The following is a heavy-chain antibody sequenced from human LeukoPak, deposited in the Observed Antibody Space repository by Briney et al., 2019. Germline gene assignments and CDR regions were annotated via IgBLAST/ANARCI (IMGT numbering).Heavy chain of an antibody. D-gene: IGHD6-19*01. CDR1: GDSISSYY. CDR2: IRYSGST. J-gene: IGHJ4*02. V-gene: IGHV4-59*08. CDR3: ARHDRSGWYSLND. Sequence: SETLSLTCSVSGDSISSYYGSWVRQPPGKGLEWIGNIRYSGSTNYNPSLKSRVTISVDTSNNQFSLTLSSVTAADTAVYYCARHDRSGWYSLNDWGQGTLVTVSS.